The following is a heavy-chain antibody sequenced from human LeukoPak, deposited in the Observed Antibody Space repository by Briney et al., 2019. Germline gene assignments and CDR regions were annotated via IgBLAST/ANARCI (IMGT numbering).Heavy chain of an antibody. Sequence: PSETLSLTCTVSGCSISSYYWSWIRQPPGKGLEWIGYIYYSGSTNYNPSLKSRVTISVDTSKNQFSLKLSSVTAADTAVYYCARHRYSSGWSLNWFDPWGQGTLVTVSS. CDR1: GCSISSYY. CDR3: ARHRYSSGWSLNWFDP. CDR2: IYYSGST. V-gene: IGHV4-59*08. D-gene: IGHD6-19*01. J-gene: IGHJ5*02.